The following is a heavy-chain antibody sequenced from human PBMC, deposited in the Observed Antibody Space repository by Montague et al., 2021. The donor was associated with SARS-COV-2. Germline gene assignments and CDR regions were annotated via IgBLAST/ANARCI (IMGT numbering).Heavy chain of an antibody. CDR2: IYHSGST. Sequence: SETLPLTCAVSGGSISSSNWWSWVRQPPGKGLEWIGEIYHSGSTNYNPSLKSRVTISVDKSKNQFSLKLSSVTAADTAVYYCARRPLGYYYYGMDVWGQGPTVTVSS. CDR3: ARRPLGYYYYGMDV. CDR1: GGSISSSNW. J-gene: IGHJ6*02. V-gene: IGHV4-4*02.